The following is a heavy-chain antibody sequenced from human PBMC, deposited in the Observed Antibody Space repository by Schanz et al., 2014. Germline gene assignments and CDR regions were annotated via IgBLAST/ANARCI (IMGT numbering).Heavy chain of an antibody. CDR2: ISGSGGST. Sequence: EVHLLESGGGLVKPGGSLRLSCVASGFAFSSYGMNWLRQAPGKGLEWVSAISGSGGSTYYADSVKGRFTISRDNSKNTLYLPMNSLRAEDTAIYYCAKDAPYPFDLWGRGTLITVSS. V-gene: IGHV3-23*01. CDR1: GFAFSSYG. CDR3: AKDAPYPFDL. J-gene: IGHJ2*01.